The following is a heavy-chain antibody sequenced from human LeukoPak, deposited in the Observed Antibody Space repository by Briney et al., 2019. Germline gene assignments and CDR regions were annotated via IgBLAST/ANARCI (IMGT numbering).Heavy chain of an antibody. CDR3: ARASGGSGKYYYYYMDV. V-gene: IGHV4-59*01. Sequence: SETLSLTCTVSGGSISSYYWSWIRQPPGKGLEWIGYIYYSGSTNYNLSLKSRVTISVDTSKNQFSLKLSSVTAADTAVYYCARASGGSGKYYYYYMDVWGKGTTVTVSS. D-gene: IGHD3-10*01. CDR2: IYYSGST. CDR1: GGSISSYY. J-gene: IGHJ6*03.